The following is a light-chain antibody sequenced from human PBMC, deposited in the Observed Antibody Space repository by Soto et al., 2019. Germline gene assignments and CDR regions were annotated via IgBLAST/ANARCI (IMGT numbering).Light chain of an antibody. J-gene: IGLJ1*01. CDR1: SSDVGGYNY. V-gene: IGLV2-14*01. Sequence: QSALTQPASVSGSPGQSITISCTGTSSDVGGYNYVSWYQQHPRKAPKLMIYDVSNRPSGVSNRFSGSKSGNTSSLTISGLQAEDEADYYCSSHTSSNTRVFGTGTKVTVL. CDR3: SSHTSSNTRV. CDR2: DVS.